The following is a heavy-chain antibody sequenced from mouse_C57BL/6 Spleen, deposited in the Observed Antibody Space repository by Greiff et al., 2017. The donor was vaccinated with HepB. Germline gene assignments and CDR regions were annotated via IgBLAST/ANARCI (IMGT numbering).Heavy chain of an antibody. CDR2: INPSSGYT. CDR1: GYTFTSYW. Sequence: VQLQQSGAELAKPGASVKLSCKASGYTFTSYWMHWVKQRPGQGLEWIGYINPSSGYTKYNQKFKDKATLTADKSSSTAYMTLRRLKYGDSAVYYCAREGVGYAMDYWGQGTSVTVSS. J-gene: IGHJ4*01. D-gene: IGHD1-1*02. V-gene: IGHV1-7*01. CDR3: AREGVGYAMDY.